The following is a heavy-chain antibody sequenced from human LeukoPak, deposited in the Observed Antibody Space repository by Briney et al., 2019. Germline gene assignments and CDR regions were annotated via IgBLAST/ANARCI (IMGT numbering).Heavy chain of an antibody. Sequence: SETLSLTCAVSGGSISSSNWWSWVRQPPGKGLEWIGEIYHSGSTNYNPSLKSRVTISVDKSKNQFSLKLSSVTAADTAVYYGARGNYPPDYYFDYWGQGTLVTVSS. CDR2: IYHSGST. CDR1: GGSISSSNW. CDR3: ARGNYPPDYYFDY. D-gene: IGHD5-24*01. J-gene: IGHJ4*02. V-gene: IGHV4-4*02.